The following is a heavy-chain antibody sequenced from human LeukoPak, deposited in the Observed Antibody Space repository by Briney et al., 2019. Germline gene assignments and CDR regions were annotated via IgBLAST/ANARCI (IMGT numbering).Heavy chain of an antibody. J-gene: IGHJ4*02. CDR3: ARQGEWLPYYFDY. V-gene: IGHV3-74*01. CDR2: INGDGTT. D-gene: IGHD3-3*01. CDR1: GFIFSNYW. Sequence: GGSLRLSCAGSGFIFSNYWIHWVRQTPGKRLVWVSRINGDGTTTYADSVKGRFTISRDNAKNTVYLQMKSLRAEDTAVYYCARQGEWLPYYFDYWGQGTLVTVSS.